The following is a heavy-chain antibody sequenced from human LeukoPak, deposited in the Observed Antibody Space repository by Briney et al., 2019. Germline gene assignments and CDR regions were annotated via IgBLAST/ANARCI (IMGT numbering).Heavy chain of an antibody. D-gene: IGHD2-15*01. CDR3: VLAPNSNWFDF. J-gene: IGHJ4*02. CDR2: IHYSGSS. Sequence: PSETLSLTCSVSGVSISSFYWNWIRQSPGRGLEWIGNIHYSGSSIYNPSLRSRVTMSIDTSKKQFFLKLRSVTAADTAVYYCVLAPNSNWFDFWGQGTLVTVSS. CDR1: GVSISSFY. V-gene: IGHV4-59*08.